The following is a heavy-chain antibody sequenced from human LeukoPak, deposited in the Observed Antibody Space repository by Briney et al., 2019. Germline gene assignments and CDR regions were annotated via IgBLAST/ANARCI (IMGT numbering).Heavy chain of an antibody. CDR3: ASAHYYDSSGYYEPWN. Sequence: GASVKVSCKASGGTFSSYAISWVRQAPGQGLEWMGGIIPIFGTANYAQKFQGRVTITTDESTSTAYMELSSLRSEDTAVYYCASAHYYDSSGYYEPWNWGQGTLVTVSS. CDR2: IIPIFGTA. V-gene: IGHV1-69*05. CDR1: GGTFSSYA. J-gene: IGHJ4*02. D-gene: IGHD3-22*01.